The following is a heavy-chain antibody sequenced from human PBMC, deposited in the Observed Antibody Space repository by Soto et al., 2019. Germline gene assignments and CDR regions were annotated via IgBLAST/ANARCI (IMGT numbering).Heavy chain of an antibody. V-gene: IGHV4-28*05. CDR1: GSSVSSWNW. D-gene: IGHD3-10*01. CDR2: IYYSGNI. Sequence: QVQLQESGPGLVKPSDTLSLTCAVSGSSVSSWNWWGWIRQPPAKGLEWIGHIYYSGNISHSSSLGGRVSIGVDQAKHLFSLELGSWTAQGQAVFYSATSGEITGPVDYWVQGTPVTRSS. J-gene: IGHJ4*01. CDR3: ATSGEITGPVDY.